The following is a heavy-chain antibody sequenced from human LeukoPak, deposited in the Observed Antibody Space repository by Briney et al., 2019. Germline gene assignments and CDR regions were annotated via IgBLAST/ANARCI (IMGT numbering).Heavy chain of an antibody. CDR3: AKDLKDVVGVLDY. D-gene: IGHD1-26*01. V-gene: IGHV3-30*18. CDR2: ISYDGSNK. Sequence: PGGSLRLSCAASGFTFSSYGMHWVRQAPGKGLEWVAVISYDGSNKYYADSVKGRFTISRDNSKNTLYLQMNSLRAEDTAVYYCAKDLKDVVGVLDYWGQGTLVTVSS. CDR1: GFTFSSYG. J-gene: IGHJ4*02.